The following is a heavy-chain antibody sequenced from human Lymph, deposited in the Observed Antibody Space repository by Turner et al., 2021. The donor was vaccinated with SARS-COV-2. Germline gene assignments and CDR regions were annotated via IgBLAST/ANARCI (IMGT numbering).Heavy chain of an antibody. CDR2: IYYSGST. Sequence: QVQLQESCPGLVQPSETLSLTCTAPGGSISSYYWSWIRQPPGKGLEWIGYIYYSGSTNYNPSLKSRVTISVDTSKNQFSLKLSSVTAADMAVYYCARAVGAFGVVTNFDYWGQGTLVTVSS. J-gene: IGHJ4*02. CDR1: GGSISSYY. V-gene: IGHV4-59*01. D-gene: IGHD3-3*01. CDR3: ARAVGAFGVVTNFDY.